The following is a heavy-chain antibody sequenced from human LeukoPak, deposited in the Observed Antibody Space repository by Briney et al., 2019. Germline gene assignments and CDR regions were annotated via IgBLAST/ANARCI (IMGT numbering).Heavy chain of an antibody. CDR2: IIPIFGTA. Sequence: GASVKVSCKASGGTFSSYAISWVRQAPGQGLEWMGGIIPIFGTADYAQKFQGRVTITADESTSTAYMELSSLRSEDTAVYYCASTLGRSNWFDPWGQETLVTVSS. CDR3: ASTLGRSNWFDP. J-gene: IGHJ5*02. V-gene: IGHV1-69*01. D-gene: IGHD2-15*01. CDR1: GGTFSSYA.